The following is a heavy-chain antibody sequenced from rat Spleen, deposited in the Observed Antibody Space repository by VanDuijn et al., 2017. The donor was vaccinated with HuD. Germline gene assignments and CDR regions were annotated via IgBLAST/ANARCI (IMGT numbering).Heavy chain of an antibody. D-gene: IGHD4-3*01. CDR1: GLSFSNYD. Sequence: EVQLVESGGGLVQPGRSMKLSCAASGLSFSNYDMTWVRQAPGMGLEWIASISNARGITYYPDSVKGRFTISRDIANRTLYLRMNSLRSEDTATYYCTRLGGLRNWFAYWGQGLMVTVSS. J-gene: IGHJ2*01. CDR2: ISNARGIT. V-gene: IGHV5-25*01. CDR3: TRLGGLRNWFAY.